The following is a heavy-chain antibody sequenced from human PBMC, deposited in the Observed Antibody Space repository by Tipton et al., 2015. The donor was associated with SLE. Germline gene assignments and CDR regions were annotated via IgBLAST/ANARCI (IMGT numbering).Heavy chain of an antibody. CDR2: IYYSGST. J-gene: IGHJ3*02. CDR3: ARDRGRREWELLSDAFDI. CDR1: GGSISSHY. D-gene: IGHD1-26*01. Sequence: TLSLTCTVSGGSISSHYWSWIRQPPGKGLEWIGYIYYSGSTNYNPSLKSRVTISVDTSKNQFPLKLSSVTAADTAVYYCARDRGRREWELLSDAFDIWGQGTMVTVSS. V-gene: IGHV4-59*11.